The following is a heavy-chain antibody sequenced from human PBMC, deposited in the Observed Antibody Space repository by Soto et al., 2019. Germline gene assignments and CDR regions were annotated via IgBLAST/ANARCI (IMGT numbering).Heavy chain of an antibody. D-gene: IGHD6-13*01. V-gene: IGHV3-23*01. CDR3: AKDRIAAATPDYFDY. J-gene: IGHJ4*02. CDR2: ISGSGGST. CDR1: GFTFSSYA. Sequence: GGSLRLSCAASGFTFSSYAMSWVRQAPGKGLEWASAISGSGGSTYYADSVKGRFTISRDNSKNTLYLQMNSLRAEDTAVYYCAKDRIAAATPDYFDYWGQGTLVTVSS.